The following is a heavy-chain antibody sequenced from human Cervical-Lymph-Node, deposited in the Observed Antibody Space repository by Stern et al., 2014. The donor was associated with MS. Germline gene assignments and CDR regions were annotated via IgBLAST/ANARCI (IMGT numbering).Heavy chain of an antibody. CDR3: ARVESYFPFDY. Sequence: QVQLQESGPGLVKPSETLSLTCTLSGYSISSAYYWGWIRQPPGKGLEWIGTIYERGNPYYNPSLGSRVTILLDTSKNQFSLNLSSVTAADTAVYYCARVESYFPFDYWGQGTLVTVSS. V-gene: IGHV4-38-2*02. CDR1: GYSISSAYY. CDR2: IYERGNP. D-gene: IGHD1-26*01. J-gene: IGHJ4*02.